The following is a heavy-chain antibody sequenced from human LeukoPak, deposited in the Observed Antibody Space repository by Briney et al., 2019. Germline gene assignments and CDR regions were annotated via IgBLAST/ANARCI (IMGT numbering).Heavy chain of an antibody. D-gene: IGHD5-12*01. V-gene: IGHV1-69*06. Sequence: GASVKVSCKASGGTFSSYAISWVRQAPGQGLEWMGGIIPIFGTANYAQKFQGRVTITADKSTSTAYMELSSLRSEDTAVYYCARGTSGYDPSDYWGQGTLVTVSS. J-gene: IGHJ4*02. CDR3: ARGTSGYDPSDY. CDR2: IIPIFGTA. CDR1: GGTFSSYA.